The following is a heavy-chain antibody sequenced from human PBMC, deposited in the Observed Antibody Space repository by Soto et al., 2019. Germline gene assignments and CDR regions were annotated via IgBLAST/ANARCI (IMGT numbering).Heavy chain of an antibody. Sequence: GGSLRLSCAASGFTVSSNCMSWVRQAPGKGLEWVSVIYSGGSTYYADSVTGRFTISRDNSKNTLYLQMNSLRAEDTAVYFCARVSGRGPSYYSVWAVGAQGTPVP. CDR1: GFTVSSNC. J-gene: IGHJ6*02. CDR2: IYSGGST. D-gene: IGHD3-16*01. V-gene: IGHV3-53*01. CDR3: ARVSGRGPSYYSVWAV.